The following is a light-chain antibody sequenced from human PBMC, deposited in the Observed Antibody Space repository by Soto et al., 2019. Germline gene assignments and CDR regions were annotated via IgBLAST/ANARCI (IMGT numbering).Light chain of an antibody. J-gene: IGLJ1*01. CDR1: SSNIGAGYD. CDR2: GNS. CDR3: QSYDSSLSGSWV. V-gene: IGLV1-40*01. Sequence: QPVLTQPPSVSGAPGQRVTISCTGSSSNIGAGYDVHWYQQLPGTAPKLLIYGNSNRPSGVPDRFSGSKSGTSASLAITGLQAEDEADCYCQSYDSSLSGSWVFGTGTKLTVL.